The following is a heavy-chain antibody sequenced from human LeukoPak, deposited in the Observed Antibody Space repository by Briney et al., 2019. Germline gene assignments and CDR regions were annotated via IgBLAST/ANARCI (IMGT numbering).Heavy chain of an antibody. J-gene: IGHJ4*02. V-gene: IGHV3-30*18. CDR3: ANSPHITGSDF. D-gene: IGHD1-20*01. CDR1: GFTFSSYG. Sequence: GGSLRLSCAASGFTFSSYGMHWVRQAPGKGLEWVAIISYDGNEKYYADSVKGRFTISRDNSKDTLFLHMSSLRTEDTAVYYCANSPHITGSDFWGQGTLVTVSS. CDR2: ISYDGNEK.